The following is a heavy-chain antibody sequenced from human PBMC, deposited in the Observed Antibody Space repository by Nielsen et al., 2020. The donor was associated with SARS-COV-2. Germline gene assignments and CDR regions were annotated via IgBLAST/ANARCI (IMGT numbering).Heavy chain of an antibody. CDR1: GFTFSSYS. J-gene: IGHJ4*02. CDR2: ISSSSSYI. Sequence: GESLKISCAASGFTFSSYSMNWVRQAPRKGLEWVSSISSSSSYIYYADSVKGRFTISRDNAKNSLYLQMNSLRAEDTAVYYCASESRRRSGGYWGQGTLVTVSS. CDR3: ASESRRRSGGY. V-gene: IGHV3-21*01. D-gene: IGHD3-10*01.